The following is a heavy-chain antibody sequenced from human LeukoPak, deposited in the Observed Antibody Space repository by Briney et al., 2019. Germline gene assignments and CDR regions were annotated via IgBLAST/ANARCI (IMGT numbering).Heavy chain of an antibody. CDR3: ATQRGVYSSSWYAFVDYYYYYGMDV. Sequence: ASVTVSCKASGYTLTSYDINWVRQAPGQGLEWMGWMNPNNGNTGYAQKFQGRVTMTRGTSESTAYMELSSLRSEDTAVYYCATQRGVYSSSWYAFVDYYYYYGMDVWGQGTTVTVSS. V-gene: IGHV1-8*01. D-gene: IGHD6-13*01. J-gene: IGHJ6*02. CDR1: GYTLTSYD. CDR2: MNPNNGNT.